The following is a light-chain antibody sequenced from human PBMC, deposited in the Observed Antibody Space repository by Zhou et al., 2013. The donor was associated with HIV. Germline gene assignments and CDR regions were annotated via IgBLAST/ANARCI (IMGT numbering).Light chain of an antibody. CDR2: GVS. CDR1: QNINNK. CDR3: QQYDNWPS. Sequence: EIVMTQSPATLSVSPGERATLSCRASQNINNKLAWFQLKPGQAPRLLIYGVSIRATGVPARFSGSGSGTDFTLTISSLQSEDFAVYYCQQYDNWPSFGQGTKLQIK. V-gene: IGKV3-15*01. J-gene: IGKJ2*01.